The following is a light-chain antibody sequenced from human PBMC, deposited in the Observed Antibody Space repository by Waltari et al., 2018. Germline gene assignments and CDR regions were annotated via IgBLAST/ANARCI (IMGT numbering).Light chain of an antibody. Sequence: DIQMTQSPSTLSASVGDSVTIPCRASQSIGPWLAWYQQKPGKAPNLLISQASTLESGVPSRCGGGGSGTEFTLTINSLQPDDIATYYCQQYSLYWAFGQGTKVEIK. CDR1: QSIGPW. CDR3: QQYSLYWA. CDR2: QAS. V-gene: IGKV1-5*03. J-gene: IGKJ1*01.